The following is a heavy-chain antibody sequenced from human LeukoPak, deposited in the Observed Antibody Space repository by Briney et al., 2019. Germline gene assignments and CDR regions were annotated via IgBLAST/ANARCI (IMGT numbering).Heavy chain of an antibody. J-gene: IGHJ4*02. V-gene: IGHV4-39*07. CDR2: IYYSGST. D-gene: IGHD4-17*01. CDR1: GGSISSSSYY. CDR3: ARGNGDYGGWLFDY. Sequence: PSETLSLTCTVSGGSISSSSYYWGWIRQPPGKGLEWIGSIYYSGSTYYNPSLKSRVTISLDTSKNQFSLRLSSVTAADTAVYYCARGNGDYGGWLFDYWGQGTLVTVSS.